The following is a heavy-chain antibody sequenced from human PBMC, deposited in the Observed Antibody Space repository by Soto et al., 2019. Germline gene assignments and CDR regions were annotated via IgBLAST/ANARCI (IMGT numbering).Heavy chain of an antibody. J-gene: IGHJ3*02. Sequence: QLQLQESGPGLVKPSETLSLTCTVSGGSISSSSYYWGWIRQPPGKGLGWIGSIYYSGSTYYNPSLKRRVTISVDTSKDQCSLKLSSVSAADTSVYYCASGQTYYYYSSGYPFDAFDICGQVTMVTVSS. CDR3: ASGQTYYYYSSGYPFDAFDI. CDR1: GGSISSSSYY. CDR2: IYYSGST. V-gene: IGHV4-39*01. D-gene: IGHD3-22*01.